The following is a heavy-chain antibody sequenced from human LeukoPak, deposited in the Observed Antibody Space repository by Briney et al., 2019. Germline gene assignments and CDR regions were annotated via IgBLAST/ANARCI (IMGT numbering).Heavy chain of an antibody. CDR1: GGNFRNYG. CDR2: MLPIFGTA. Sequence: ASVKVSCKASGGNFRNYGFHWVRQAPGQGLEWMGGMLPIFGTANYAQKFQGRVTITADESSNTASLDLSSLTSEDTAVYYCARGYGELLNLGDAFDIWGQGTMVTVSS. D-gene: IGHD1-26*01. J-gene: IGHJ3*02. V-gene: IGHV1-69*13. CDR3: ARGYGELLNLGDAFDI.